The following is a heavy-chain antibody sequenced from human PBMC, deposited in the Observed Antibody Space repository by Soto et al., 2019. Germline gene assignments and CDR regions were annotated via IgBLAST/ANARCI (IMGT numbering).Heavy chain of an antibody. CDR3: ARDRVVGATTPGYYYYGMDV. CDR2: INAGNGNT. Sequence: QVQLVQSGAEVKKPGASVKVSCKASGYTFTSYAMHWVRQAPGQRLEWMGWINAGNGNTKYSQKFQGRVTITRDTSASTAYMELSSLRSEDTAVYYCARDRVVGATTPGYYYYGMDVWGQGTTVTVSS. D-gene: IGHD1-26*01. CDR1: GYTFTSYA. J-gene: IGHJ6*02. V-gene: IGHV1-3*01.